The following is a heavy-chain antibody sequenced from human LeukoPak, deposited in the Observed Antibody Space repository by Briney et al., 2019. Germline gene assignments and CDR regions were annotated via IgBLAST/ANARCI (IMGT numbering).Heavy chain of an antibody. D-gene: IGHD6-6*01. J-gene: IGHJ6*02. Sequence: ASVKVSCKASGYTFTGYYMHWVRQAPGQGLEWMGWINPNSGGTNYAQKFQGRVTMTRDTSISTAYMALSRLRSDDTAVYYCARDRRVYSSSSDYYYGMDVWGQGTTVTVSS. CDR3: ARDRRVYSSSSDYYYGMDV. CDR1: GYTFTGYY. V-gene: IGHV1-2*02. CDR2: INPNSGGT.